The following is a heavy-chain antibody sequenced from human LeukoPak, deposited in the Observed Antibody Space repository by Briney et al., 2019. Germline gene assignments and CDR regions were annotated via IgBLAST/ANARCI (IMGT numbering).Heavy chain of an antibody. CDR2: IYYSGST. Sequence: SETLSLTCTVSGGSISSYYWSWIRQPPGKGLEWIGYIYYSGSTNYNPSLKSRVTISVDTSKNQFSLKLSSVTAADTAVYYCARDHGYKHKNWFDPWGQGTLVTVSS. CDR1: GGSISSYY. V-gene: IGHV4-59*01. CDR3: ARDHGYKHKNWFDP. D-gene: IGHD1-14*01. J-gene: IGHJ5*02.